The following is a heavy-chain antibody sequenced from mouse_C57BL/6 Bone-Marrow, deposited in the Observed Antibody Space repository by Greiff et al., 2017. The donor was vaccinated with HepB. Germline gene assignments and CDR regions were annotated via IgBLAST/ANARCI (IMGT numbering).Heavy chain of an antibody. CDR2: INPNNGGT. J-gene: IGHJ4*01. CDR3: ATYYYAMDY. V-gene: IGHV1-22*01. Sequence: EVQVVESGPELVKPGASVKMSCKASGYTFTDYNMHWVKQSHGKSLEWIGYINPNNGGTSYNQKFKGKATLTVNKSSSTAYMELRSLTSEDSAVYYCATYYYAMDYWGQGTSVTVSS. CDR1: GYTFTDYN.